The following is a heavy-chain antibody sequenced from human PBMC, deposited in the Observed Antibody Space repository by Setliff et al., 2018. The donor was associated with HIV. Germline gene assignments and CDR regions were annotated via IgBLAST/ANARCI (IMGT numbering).Heavy chain of an antibody. CDR1: GFTFRDFA. CDR2: ISYDGSRI. V-gene: IGHV3-30*03. D-gene: IGHD3-9*01. CDR3: ARVDWAFVSDV. J-gene: IGHJ3*01. Sequence: GGSLRLSCAVSGFTFRDFAMYWVRQAPGKGLEWLSAISYDGSRIHYADSVKGRFTISRDNARNSLYLQMNSLRAEDTALYYCARVDWAFVSDVWGQGTTVTVSS.